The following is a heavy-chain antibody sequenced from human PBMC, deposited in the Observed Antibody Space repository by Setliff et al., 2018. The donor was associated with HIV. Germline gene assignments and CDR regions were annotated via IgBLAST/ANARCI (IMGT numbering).Heavy chain of an antibody. CDR1: GGSVNSGTYY. CDR3: ARRERYYDILTGRALDGFDI. CDR2: IYTSGRT. D-gene: IGHD3-9*01. J-gene: IGHJ3*02. Sequence: SETLSLTCTVSGGSVNSGTYYWSWIRQPAGKGLEWIGHIYTSGRTNYNPSLKSRVTISVDTSKNHFSLKLSSVTAADTAVYYCARRERYYDILTGRALDGFDIWGQGTMVTVS. V-gene: IGHV4-61*09.